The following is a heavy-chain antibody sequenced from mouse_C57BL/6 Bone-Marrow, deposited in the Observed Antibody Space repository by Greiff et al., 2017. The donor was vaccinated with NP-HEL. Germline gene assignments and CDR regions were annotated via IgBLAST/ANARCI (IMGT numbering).Heavy chain of an antibody. J-gene: IGHJ2*01. CDR3: ARKTGTDY. V-gene: IGHV5-2*01. Sequence: EVQVVESGGGLLQPGESLNLSCESNEYEFPSHNMSWVRNPPEKRLDLVAPFTSDGGSTYFPDPMERRFIISRDNTKKTLYLQMSSLRSEDTALYYCARKTGTDYWGQGTTLTVSS. D-gene: IGHD4-1*01. CDR2: FTSDGGST. CDR1: EYEFPSHN.